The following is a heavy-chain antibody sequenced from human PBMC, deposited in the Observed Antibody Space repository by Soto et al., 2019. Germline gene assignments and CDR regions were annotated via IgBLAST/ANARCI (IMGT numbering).Heavy chain of an antibody. Sequence: EVQLVESGGGLVQPGGSLRLSCAASGFTFSSYSMNWVRQAPGKGLEWVSYISSSSSTIYYADSVKGRFTISRDNAKNSLYLQMNSLRAEDTAVYSCAALNYYGSGSYYQLRYYYYYYMDVWGKGTTVTVSS. CDR2: ISSSSSTI. V-gene: IGHV3-48*01. CDR1: GFTFSSYS. J-gene: IGHJ6*03. D-gene: IGHD3-10*01. CDR3: AALNYYGSGSYYQLRYYYYYYMDV.